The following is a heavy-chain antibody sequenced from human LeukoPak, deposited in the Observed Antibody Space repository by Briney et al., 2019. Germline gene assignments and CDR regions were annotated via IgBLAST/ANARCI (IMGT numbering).Heavy chain of an antibody. CDR3: VRVKGSYFDY. CDR2: ISSSGSAI. CDR1: GLPLSSYS. V-gene: IGHV3-48*01. J-gene: IGHJ4*02. D-gene: IGHD2-15*01. Sequence: HPGGSLRLSCAASGLPLSSYSINWVRQAPGKGLEWVSYISSSGSAIYYVDSVKGRFTVSRDNAKNSLFLQMNSPRAEDTAVYYCVRVKGSYFDYWGQGALVTVSS.